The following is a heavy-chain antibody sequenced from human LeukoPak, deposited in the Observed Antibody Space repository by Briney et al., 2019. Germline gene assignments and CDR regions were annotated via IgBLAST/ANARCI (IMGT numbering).Heavy chain of an antibody. V-gene: IGHV1-69*06. Sequence: SSVKVSCKASVGTFSSYAISWVRQAPGHRLEWIGGIIPIFGTANHAQKFQRRVTITADKSTSTAYMELSSLRSEDTAVYYCARDRGIQLWYYYYYYYMDVWGKGTTVTVSS. D-gene: IGHD5-18*01. CDR1: VGTFSSYA. J-gene: IGHJ6*03. CDR3: ARDRGIQLWYYYYYYYMDV. CDR2: IIPIFGTA.